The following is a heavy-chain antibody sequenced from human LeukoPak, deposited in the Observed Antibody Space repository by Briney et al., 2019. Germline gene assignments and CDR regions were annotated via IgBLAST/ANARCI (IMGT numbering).Heavy chain of an antibody. J-gene: IGHJ4*02. CDR1: GGSISSGEYY. CDR2: IYYSGST. V-gene: IGHV4-61*08. Sequence: SETLSLTCTVSGGSISSGEYYWSWVRQPPGKGLEWIGYIYYSGSTNYNPSLKSRVTISVDTSKNQFSLKLSSVTAADTAVYYCARGDSGYDKYYFDYWGQGTLVTVSS. CDR3: ARGDSGYDKYYFDY. D-gene: IGHD5-12*01.